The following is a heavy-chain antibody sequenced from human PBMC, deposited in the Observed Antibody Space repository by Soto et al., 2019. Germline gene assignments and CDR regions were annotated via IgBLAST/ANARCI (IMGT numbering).Heavy chain of an antibody. CDR2: INHSGST. D-gene: IGHD3-3*01. CDR1: GGSFSGYY. V-gene: IGHV4-34*01. CDR3: AGDRRITIFGVVMTRRNGFDY. Sequence: PSETLSLTCAVYGGSFSGYYWSWIRQPPGKGLEWIGEINHSGSTNYNPSLKSRVTISVDTSKNQFSLKLSSVTAADTAVYYCAGDRRITIFGVVMTRRNGFDYWGQGTLVTVSS. J-gene: IGHJ4*02.